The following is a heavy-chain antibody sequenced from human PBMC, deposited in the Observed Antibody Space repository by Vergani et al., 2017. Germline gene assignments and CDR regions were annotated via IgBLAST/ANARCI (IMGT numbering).Heavy chain of an antibody. CDR3: ARVIPTTDAFDI. D-gene: IGHD1-7*01. CDR2: ISAYNGNT. J-gene: IGHJ3*02. CDR1: GYTFTSYG. Sequence: QVQLVQSGAEVKKPGASVKVSCKASGYTFTSYGISWVRQAPGQGLEWMGWISAYNGNTKYAQKPQGRVTMNTDTSTSTAYMDLRSLRSDDTAVYYCARVIPTTDAFDIWGQGTMVTVSS. V-gene: IGHV1-18*04.